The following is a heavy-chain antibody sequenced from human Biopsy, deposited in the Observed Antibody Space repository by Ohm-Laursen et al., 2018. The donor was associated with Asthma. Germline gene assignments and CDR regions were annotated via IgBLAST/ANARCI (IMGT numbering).Heavy chain of an antibody. CDR2: IMPIFGTP. D-gene: IGHD2-21*01. CDR1: GYTVTRYA. CDR3: ARSYCGGDCYSPFDY. J-gene: IGHJ4*02. Sequence: SVKVSCKSSGYTVTRYAISWVRQAPGQGLEWMGGIMPIFGTPNYAQQFQHRLTITADDSTTTVYMGLSSLTLEDTAVYFCARSYCGGDCYSPFDYWGQGSLVTVSS. V-gene: IGHV1-69*13.